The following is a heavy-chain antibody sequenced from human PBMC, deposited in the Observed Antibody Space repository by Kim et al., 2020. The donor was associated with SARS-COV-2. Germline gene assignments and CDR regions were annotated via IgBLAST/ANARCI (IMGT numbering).Heavy chain of an antibody. V-gene: IGHV3-21*01. Sequence: YIYYTDSVKGRFTISRDNAKNSLYLQMNSLRAEDTAVYYCARGPNFFDYWGQGTLVTVSS. CDR3: ARGPNFFDY. J-gene: IGHJ4*02. CDR2: YI.